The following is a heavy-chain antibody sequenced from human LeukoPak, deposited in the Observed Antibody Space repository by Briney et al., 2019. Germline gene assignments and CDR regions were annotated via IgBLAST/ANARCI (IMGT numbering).Heavy chain of an antibody. V-gene: IGHV1-2*02. CDR1: GYTFTGYY. J-gene: IGHJ4*02. CDR2: INPNSGGT. CDR3: AKDRWRDGSSSFDN. Sequence: ASVKVSCKASGYTFTGYYMHWVRQAPGQGLEWMGWINPNSGGTNYAQKFQGRVTMTRDTSISTANMELSSLRSDDTAVYYCAKDRWRDGSSSFDNWGQGTLVTVSS. D-gene: IGHD6-6*01.